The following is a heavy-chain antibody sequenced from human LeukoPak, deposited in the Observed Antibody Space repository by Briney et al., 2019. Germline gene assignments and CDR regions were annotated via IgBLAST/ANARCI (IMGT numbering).Heavy chain of an antibody. CDR2: ISGSGGST. CDR1: GFTFSSYA. Sequence: GGSLRLSCAASGFTFSSYAMSWVRQAPGKGLEWVSSISGSGGSTYYADSVKGRFTISRDNSKNTLYLPMNSLTAEDTAVYYCAKDRLITMVRVVYEMDYWGEGTLVTVYS. D-gene: IGHD3-10*01. J-gene: IGHJ4*02. V-gene: IGHV3-23*01. CDR3: AKDRLITMVRVVYEMDY.